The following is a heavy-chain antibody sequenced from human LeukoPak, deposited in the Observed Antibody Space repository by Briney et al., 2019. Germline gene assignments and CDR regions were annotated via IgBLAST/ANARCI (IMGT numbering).Heavy chain of an antibody. V-gene: IGHV3-30*03. CDR2: ISYDGSKQ. CDR3: ARDIDTAMVTATYFDY. J-gene: IGHJ4*02. CDR1: GFTLSSHG. D-gene: IGHD5-18*01. Sequence: QSGGSLRLSCAGSGFTLSSHGMHWVRQAPGKGLEWVAAISYDGSKQYYADSVKGRFTVSRDNAKNSLSPLMNNVRLEDTAVYFCARDIDTAMVTATYFDYWAREPWSPSPQ.